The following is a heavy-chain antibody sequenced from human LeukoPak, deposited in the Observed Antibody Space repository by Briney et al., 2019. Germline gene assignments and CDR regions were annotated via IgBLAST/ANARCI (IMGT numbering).Heavy chain of an antibody. J-gene: IGHJ4*02. V-gene: IGHV3-30-3*01. CDR1: GFTFSSYA. CDR2: ISYDGSNK. CDR3: ARNERYLDY. D-gene: IGHD1-1*01. Sequence: GGSLRLSCAASGFTFSSYAMHWVRQAPGKGLEWVAVISYDGSNKYYADSVKGRFTISRDNSKNTLYLQMNSLRAEDTAVYYCARNERYLDYWGQGTLVTVSS.